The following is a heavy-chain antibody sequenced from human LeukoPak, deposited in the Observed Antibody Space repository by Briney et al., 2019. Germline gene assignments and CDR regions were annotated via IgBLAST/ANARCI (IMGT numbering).Heavy chain of an antibody. V-gene: IGHV1-2*02. D-gene: IGHD5-12*01. J-gene: IGHJ6*02. CDR2: INPNSGGT. CDR1: GYTFTGYY. CDR3: ARERGYSGYDPPRGMDV. Sequence: GASVKVSCKASGYTFTGYYMHWVRQAPGQGLEWMGWINPNSGGTNYAQKFQGRVTLTRDTSISTAYMELSRLRSDDTAVYYCARERGYSGYDPPRGMDVWGQGTTVTVSS.